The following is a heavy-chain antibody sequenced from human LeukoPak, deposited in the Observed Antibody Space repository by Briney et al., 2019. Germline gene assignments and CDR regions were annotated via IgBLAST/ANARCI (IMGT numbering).Heavy chain of an antibody. CDR2: IYPGDSDT. Sequence: GESLKISCKGSGYSFTSYWIGWVRQMPGKGLEWMGIIYPGDSDTRYIPSFQGQVTISVDKSISTTYLQWSSLKASDTAMYYCARGLVPAAMDGAFDIWGQGTMVTVSS. V-gene: IGHV5-51*01. J-gene: IGHJ3*02. CDR3: ARGLVPAAMDGAFDI. D-gene: IGHD2-2*01. CDR1: GYSFTSYW.